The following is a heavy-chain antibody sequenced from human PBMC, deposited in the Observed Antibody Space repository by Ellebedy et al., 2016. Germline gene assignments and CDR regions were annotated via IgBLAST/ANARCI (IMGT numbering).Heavy chain of an antibody. D-gene: IGHD2-15*01. V-gene: IGHV3-23*01. CDR3: ARSGVHGYCSGGSCYLYYFDY. CDR2: ISGSGGST. Sequence: GESLKISXAASGFPFDSYAMSWVRQAPGEGLEWVSAISGSGGSTYYADSVKGRFTISRDNSKNTLYLQMNSLRVEDTAVYYCARSGVHGYCSGGSCYLYYFDYWGQGILVTVSS. CDR1: GFPFDSYA. J-gene: IGHJ4*02.